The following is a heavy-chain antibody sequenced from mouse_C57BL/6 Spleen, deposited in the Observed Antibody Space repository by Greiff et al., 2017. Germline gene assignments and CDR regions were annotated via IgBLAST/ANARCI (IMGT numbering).Heavy chain of an antibody. CDR2: IDPSDSYT. J-gene: IGHJ1*03. V-gene: IGHV1-69*01. CDR1: GYTFTSYW. D-gene: IGHD1-1*01. CDR3: ARSSLYYGSSYYWYFDV. Sequence: QVQLKQPGAELVMPGASVKLSCKASGYTFTSYWMHWVKQRPGQGLEWIGEIDPSDSYTNYNQKFKGKSTLTVDKSSSTAYMQLSSLTSEDSAVYYCARSSLYYGSSYYWYFDVWGTGTTVTVSS.